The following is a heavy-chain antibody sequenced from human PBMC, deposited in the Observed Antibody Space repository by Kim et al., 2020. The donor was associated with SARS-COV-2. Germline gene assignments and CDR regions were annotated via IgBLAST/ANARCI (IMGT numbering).Heavy chain of an antibody. J-gene: IGHJ4*02. CDR2: SGST. D-gene: IGHD6-6*01. Sequence: SGSTYYTPSLKSRVTISVDTSKNQFSLKLSSVTAADTAVYYCARLAARFHNFDYWGQGTLVTVSS. V-gene: IGHV4-39*01. CDR3: ARLAARFHNFDY.